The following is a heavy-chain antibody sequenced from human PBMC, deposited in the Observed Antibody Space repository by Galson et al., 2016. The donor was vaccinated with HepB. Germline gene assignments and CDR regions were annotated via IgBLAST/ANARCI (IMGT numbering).Heavy chain of an antibody. D-gene: IGHD6-19*01. CDR2: TDWDDAK. V-gene: IGHV2-70*01. CDR1: GFSLRTRGMC. Sequence: PALVNPTPTLTLTCTFSGFSLRTRGMCVTWIHQPPGKALEWLALTDWDDAKYYSTALKTRPTISKDTSKKQVVLTMTNMDPVDTATYYCARTLSPTQYSSGWGYFDYWGQGTLLTVSS. CDR3: ARTLSPTQYSSGWGYFDY. J-gene: IGHJ4*02.